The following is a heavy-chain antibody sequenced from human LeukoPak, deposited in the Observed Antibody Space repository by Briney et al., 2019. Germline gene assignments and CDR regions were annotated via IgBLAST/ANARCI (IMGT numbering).Heavy chain of an antibody. CDR1: GASVSSGNYF. CDR2: LSTRGNT. CDR3: TRALCINGVCEWFDP. V-gene: IGHV4-61*02. Sequence: SETQSLNCSVSGASVSSGNYFWTWIRQPTGKELEWIGRLSTRGNTNYNPSLESRVTISGDTSKNQFSLQLRSVTAADTAVYYCTRALCINGVCEWFDPWGQGTLVTVSS. J-gene: IGHJ5*02. D-gene: IGHD2-8*01.